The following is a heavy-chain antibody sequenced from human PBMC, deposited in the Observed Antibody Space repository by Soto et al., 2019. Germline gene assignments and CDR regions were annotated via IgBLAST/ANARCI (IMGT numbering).Heavy chain of an antibody. Sequence: QLRKTLSLTCTVSGGSISSYYWSWIRQPPGKGLEWIGYIYYSGSTNYNPSLKSRVTISVDTSKNQFSLKLSSVTAADTAVYYCARYFPGRLRYFDWLTPPNFDYWGQGTLVTVSS. CDR3: ARYFPGRLRYFDWLTPPNFDY. CDR2: IYYSGST. CDR1: GGSISSYY. J-gene: IGHJ4*02. D-gene: IGHD3-9*01. V-gene: IGHV4-59*08.